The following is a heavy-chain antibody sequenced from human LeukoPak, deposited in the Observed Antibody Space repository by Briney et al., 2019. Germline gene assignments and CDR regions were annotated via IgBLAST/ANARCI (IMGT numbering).Heavy chain of an antibody. CDR1: GGSISSYY. J-gene: IGHJ4*02. D-gene: IGHD5-18*01. V-gene: IGHV4-59*01. CDR3: ARGNTASYFDY. Sequence: SETLSLTCTVSGGSISSYYWSWIRQPPGKGLEWVGYIYYSGSAHYNPSLKSRVTISVDTSKSQFSLKLSSATAADTAVYYCARGNTASYFDYWGQGTLVTVSS. CDR2: IYYSGSA.